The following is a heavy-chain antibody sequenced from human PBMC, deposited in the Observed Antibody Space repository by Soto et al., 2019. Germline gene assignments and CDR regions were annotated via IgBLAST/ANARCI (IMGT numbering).Heavy chain of an antibody. CDR1: GFTFSSYG. CDR3: AKGGVEMATIYS. CDR2: ISYDGSNK. D-gene: IGHD5-12*01. J-gene: IGHJ4*02. V-gene: IGHV3-30*18. Sequence: QVQLVESGGGVVQPGRSLRLSCAASGFTFSSYGMHWVRQAPGKGLEWVAVISYDGSNKYYADSVKGRFTISRDNSKHTLYLQMNSLRAEDTAVYYCAKGGVEMATIYSWGQGTLVTVSS.